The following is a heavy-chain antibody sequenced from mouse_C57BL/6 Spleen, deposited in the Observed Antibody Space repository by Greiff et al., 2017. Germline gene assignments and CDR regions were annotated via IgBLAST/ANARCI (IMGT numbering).Heavy chain of an antibody. CDR1: GYTFTDYN. D-gene: IGHD2-4*01. J-gene: IGHJ3*01. V-gene: IGHV1-18*01. Sequence: EVQRVESGPELVKPGASVKIPCKASGYTFTDYNMDWVKQSHGKSLEWIGDINPNNGGTIYNQKFKGKATLTVDKSSSTAYMELRSLTSEDTAVYYCARRGFYYDYDGACFAYWGQGTLVTVSA. CDR3: ARRGFYYDYDGACFAY. CDR2: INPNNGGT.